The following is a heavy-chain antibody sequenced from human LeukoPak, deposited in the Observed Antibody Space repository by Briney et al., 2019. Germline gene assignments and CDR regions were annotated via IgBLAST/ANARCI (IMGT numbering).Heavy chain of an antibody. Sequence: PGGSLRLSCAASGFTFSSYSMNWGRQAPGKGLEWVSYVSSSSSTIYYADSVKGRFTISRDNAKNSLYLQMNSLRDEDTAVYYCARARWGVVPFDYWGQGTLVTVSS. CDR3: ARARWGVVPFDY. J-gene: IGHJ4*02. CDR1: GFTFSSYS. V-gene: IGHV3-48*02. CDR2: VSSSSSTI. D-gene: IGHD3-3*01.